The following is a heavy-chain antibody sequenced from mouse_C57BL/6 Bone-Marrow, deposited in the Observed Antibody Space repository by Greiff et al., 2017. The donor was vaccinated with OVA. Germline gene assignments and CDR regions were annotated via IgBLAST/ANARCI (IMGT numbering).Heavy chain of an antibody. D-gene: IGHD1-1*01. CDR2: INPSSGYT. CDR3: AREDDYGSSYWYFDV. Sequence: VQLQQSGAELARPGASVKMSCKASGYTFTSYTMHWVKQRPGQGLEWIGYINPSSGYTKYNQKFKDKATLTADKSSSTAYMQLSSLTSEDSAVYYCAREDDYGSSYWYFDVWGTGTTVTVSS. V-gene: IGHV1-4*01. J-gene: IGHJ1*03. CDR1: GYTFTSYT.